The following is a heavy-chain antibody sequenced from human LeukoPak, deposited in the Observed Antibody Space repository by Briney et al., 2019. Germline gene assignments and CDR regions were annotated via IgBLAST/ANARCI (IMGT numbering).Heavy chain of an antibody. J-gene: IGHJ5*02. CDR3: ARGKEDSNRNWFDP. D-gene: IGHD4-11*01. CDR2: IYHSGST. V-gene: IGHV4-4*02. Sequence: PSGTLSLTCAVSGGSISSSNWWSWVRQPPGKGLEWIGEIYHSGSTNYNPSLKSRVTISVDKSKNQFSLKLSSVAAADTAVYYCARGKEDSNRNWFDPWGQGTLVTVSS. CDR1: GGSISSSNW.